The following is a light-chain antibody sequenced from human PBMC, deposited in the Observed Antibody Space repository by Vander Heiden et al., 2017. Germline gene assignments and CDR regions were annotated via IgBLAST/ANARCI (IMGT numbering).Light chain of an antibody. CDR2: GTS. V-gene: IGKV1-12*01. CDR1: QSDISR. J-gene: IGKJ4*02. Sequence: DIPMTQSPSSVSASVGDTVTIACWASQSDISRVAWYQLRPGEAPKFLIYGTSSWERGVPARFSGSGSGTDFSLTINNLQPEDFAIYYCQQAYSFPPTFGGGTKVEIK. CDR3: QQAYSFPPT.